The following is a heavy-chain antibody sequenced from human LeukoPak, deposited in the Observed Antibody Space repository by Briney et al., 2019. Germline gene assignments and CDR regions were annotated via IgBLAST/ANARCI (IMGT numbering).Heavy chain of an antibody. CDR2: IWYDGSNK. V-gene: IGHV3-33*01. Sequence: GGSLRLSCAASGFTFSSYGMHWVRQAPGKGLEGVAVIWYDGSNKYYAGSVKGRFTISRDNSKNTLYLQMNSLRAEDTAVYYCARGGDYGDPIDYWGQGTLVTVSS. J-gene: IGHJ4*02. CDR1: GFTFSSYG. CDR3: ARGGDYGDPIDY. D-gene: IGHD4-17*01.